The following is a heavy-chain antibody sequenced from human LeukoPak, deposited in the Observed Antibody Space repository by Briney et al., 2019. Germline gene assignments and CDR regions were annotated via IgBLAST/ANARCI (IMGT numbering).Heavy chain of an antibody. CDR1: GATFTSYA. V-gene: IGHV1-69*06. CDR3: ASDYGDYGTSAYYFDY. Sequence: GASVKLSCTSSGATFTSYAISWVRQAPGQGLEWMGGIIPIFGTANYAQKFQGRVTITADKSTSTAYMELSSLRSEDTAVYYCASDYGDYGTSAYYFDYWGQGTLVTVSS. CDR2: IIPIFGTA. D-gene: IGHD4-17*01. J-gene: IGHJ4*02.